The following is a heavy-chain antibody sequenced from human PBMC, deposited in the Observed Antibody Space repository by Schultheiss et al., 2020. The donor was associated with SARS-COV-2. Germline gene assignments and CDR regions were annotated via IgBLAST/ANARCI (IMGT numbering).Heavy chain of an antibody. V-gene: IGHV3-33*08. Sequence: GGSLRLSCAASGFTFSSYGMHWVRQAPGKGLEWVAVIWYDGSNQYYAYSVKGRFTISRDNAKNSLYLQMNSLRAEDTAVYYCARDSGYSSGWSVYWGQGTLVTVSS. CDR1: GFTFSSYG. CDR2: IWYDGSNQ. D-gene: IGHD6-19*01. CDR3: ARDSGYSSGWSVY. J-gene: IGHJ4*02.